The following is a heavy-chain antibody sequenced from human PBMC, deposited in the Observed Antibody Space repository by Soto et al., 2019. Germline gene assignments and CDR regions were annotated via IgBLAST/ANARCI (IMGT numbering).Heavy chain of an antibody. D-gene: IGHD6-25*01. CDR3: VRHAAVPGAGRRAAATSLDI. CDR2: ISGGGDFI. Sequence: PGGSLRLSCAASEFTFSSYAMSWVRQAPGKGLEWVSAISGGGDFIYYADSVMGRFTTSRDNSKNTLSLQMNSLRAGDTAVYYCVRHAAVPGAGRRAAATSLDIWGQGTMV. V-gene: IGHV3-23*01. CDR1: EFTFSSYA. J-gene: IGHJ3*02.